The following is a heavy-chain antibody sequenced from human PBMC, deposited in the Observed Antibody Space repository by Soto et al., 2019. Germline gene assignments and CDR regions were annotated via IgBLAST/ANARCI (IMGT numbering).Heavy chain of an antibody. CDR1: GFTFSSYW. J-gene: IGHJ6*02. CDR3: ARQEGSAFYYDGMDV. V-gene: IGHV3-74*01. Sequence: EVQLVESGGGLVQPGGSLRLSCAASGFTFSSYWMHWVRQAPGKGRVWVSRINSDGSITSYAASVKGRFTISRDNAKNTLYLAMNSLRAEDTAVYYCARQEGSAFYYDGMDVWGQGTTVTVSS. CDR2: INSDGSIT.